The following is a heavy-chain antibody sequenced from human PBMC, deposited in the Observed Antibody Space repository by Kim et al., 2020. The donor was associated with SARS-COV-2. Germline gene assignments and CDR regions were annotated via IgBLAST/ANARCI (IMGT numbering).Heavy chain of an antibody. CDR2: IKSKTDGGTT. Sequence: GGSLRLSCAASGFTFSNAWMSWVRQAPGKGLEWVGRIKSKTDGGTTDYAAPVKGRFTISRDDSKNTLYLQMNSLKTEDTAVYYCTTDQPPTITMVRGVIISPLDVWRQGTTVTVSS. CDR1: GFTFSNAW. CDR3: TTDQPPTITMVRGVIISPLDV. D-gene: IGHD3-10*01. V-gene: IGHV3-15*01. J-gene: IGHJ6*02.